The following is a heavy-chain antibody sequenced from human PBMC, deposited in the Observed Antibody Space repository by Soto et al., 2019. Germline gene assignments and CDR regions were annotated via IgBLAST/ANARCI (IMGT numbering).Heavy chain of an antibody. J-gene: IGHJ4*02. Sequence: APVKVSCKASGYTFTSYGISWVRKAPGQGLEWMGWISAYNGNTNYAQKLQGRVTMTTDTSTSTAYMELRSLRSDDTAVYYCARYIYCRGGSCYHFFDYWGQGTLVTVSS. D-gene: IGHD2-15*01. CDR3: ARYIYCRGGSCYHFFDY. CDR2: ISAYNGNT. CDR1: GYTFTSYG. V-gene: IGHV1-18*01.